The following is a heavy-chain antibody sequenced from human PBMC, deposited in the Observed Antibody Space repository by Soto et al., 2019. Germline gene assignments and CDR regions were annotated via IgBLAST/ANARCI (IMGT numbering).Heavy chain of an antibody. CDR3: GRAPLKYYYDSSGPRHFDY. CDR1: GYTFTSYG. Sequence: ASVKVSCKASGYTFTSYGISWVRQAPGQGLEWMGWISAYNGNTNYAQKLQGRVTMTTDTSTSTAYMELRSLRSDDTAVYYCGRAPLKYYYDSSGPRHFDYWGQGTLVTVSS. CDR2: ISAYNGNT. D-gene: IGHD3-22*01. V-gene: IGHV1-18*01. J-gene: IGHJ4*02.